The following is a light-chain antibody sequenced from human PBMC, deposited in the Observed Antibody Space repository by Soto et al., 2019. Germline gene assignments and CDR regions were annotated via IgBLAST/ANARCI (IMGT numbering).Light chain of an antibody. Sequence: QSVLTQPPSASGSPGQSVTISCTGTSSDVGGYKYVSWYQQHPGKAPKLVIYEVSKRPSGVPDRFSGSKSGNTASLTVSGLQAEDEADYYCSSYAGNNNVFXTGTKVTVL. J-gene: IGLJ1*01. CDR2: EVS. CDR3: SSYAGNNNV. CDR1: SSDVGGYKY. V-gene: IGLV2-8*01.